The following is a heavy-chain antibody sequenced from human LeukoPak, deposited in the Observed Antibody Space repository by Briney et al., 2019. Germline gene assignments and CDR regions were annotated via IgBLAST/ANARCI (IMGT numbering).Heavy chain of an antibody. D-gene: IGHD6-6*01. Sequence: PGGSLRLSCAASRITFSNYTMNWFRQAPGKGLEWVSNISGSSSRIYYTRSVKGRFTVSRDNAKNSLHLQMTSLRVEDTAIYYCATGLVAHWGQGTLVTVSS. CDR1: RITFSNYT. J-gene: IGHJ4*02. CDR2: ISGSSSRI. CDR3: ATGLVAH. V-gene: IGHV3-21*06.